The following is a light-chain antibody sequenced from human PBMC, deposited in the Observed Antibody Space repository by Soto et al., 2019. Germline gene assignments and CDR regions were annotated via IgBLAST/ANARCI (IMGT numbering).Light chain of an antibody. Sequence: QTVVTQSPSASASLGASVKLTCTLSSGNSNYAIAWHQQQPEKGPRFLMKLNSDGSHSKGDGIPDRFSGSSSGAERYLAISTLHSDDEADYSCQTWVTGIHIFGGGTKLTVL. CDR2: LNSDGSH. V-gene: IGLV4-69*01. CDR3: QTWVTGIHI. CDR1: SGNSNYA. J-gene: IGLJ2*01.